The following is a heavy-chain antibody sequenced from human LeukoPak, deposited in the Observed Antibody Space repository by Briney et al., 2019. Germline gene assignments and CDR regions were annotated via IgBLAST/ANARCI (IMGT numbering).Heavy chain of an antibody. CDR1: GFTFSSYA. CDR2: ISGSGGST. D-gene: IGHD1-26*01. Sequence: GGSLRLSCAASGFTFSSYAMSWVRQAPGKGLEWVSAISGSGGSTYYADSVKGRFTISRDNSKNTPYLQMNSLRAEDTAVYYCARAYSGSYYFGWGQGTLVTVSS. CDR3: ARAYSGSYYFG. J-gene: IGHJ4*02. V-gene: IGHV3-23*01.